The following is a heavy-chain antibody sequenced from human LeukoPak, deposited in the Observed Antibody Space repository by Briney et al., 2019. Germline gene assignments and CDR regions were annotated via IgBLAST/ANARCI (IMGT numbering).Heavy chain of an antibody. D-gene: IGHD4-11*01. CDR3: ARGTRMTTVTSPFDY. J-gene: IGHJ4*02. V-gene: IGHV1-69*13. Sequence: SVMVSCKASGGTFSSYAISWVRQAPGQGLEWMGGIIPIFGTANYAQKFQGRVTITADESTSTADMELSSLRSEDTAVYYCARGTRMTTVTSPFDYWGQGTLVTVSS. CDR1: GGTFSSYA. CDR2: IIPIFGTA.